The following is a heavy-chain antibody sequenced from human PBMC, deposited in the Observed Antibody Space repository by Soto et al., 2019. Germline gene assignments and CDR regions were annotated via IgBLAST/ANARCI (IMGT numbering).Heavy chain of an antibody. J-gene: IGHJ4*01. V-gene: IGHV6-1*01. Sequence: SQTLSLTCAITGDSVSRNSAGWSWASQSPSRGLEWLGRTYYRSKWYYEYAVSVRGRITINPDTSKNQYSLQLNSVTPEDTAVYFCARGEQYSGRIFDYWGQGTLVTVSS. D-gene: IGHD1-26*01. CDR3: ARGEQYSGRIFDY. CDR1: GDSVSRNSAG. CDR2: TYYRSKWYY.